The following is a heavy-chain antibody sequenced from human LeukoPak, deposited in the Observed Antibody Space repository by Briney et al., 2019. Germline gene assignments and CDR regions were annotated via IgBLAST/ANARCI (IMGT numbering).Heavy chain of an antibody. CDR3: ARDRPFQH. J-gene: IGHJ1*01. V-gene: IGHV4-31*03. CDR2: IYYSGST. CDR1: GGSITSGGYY. Sequence: PSQTLSLTCTVSGGSITSGGYYWSWIRQHPGKGLEWIGYIYYSGSTYYNPSLKRRVTISVDTSKIQFSLKLSSLTAADTDVYYCARDRPFQHWGQGTLVTVSS.